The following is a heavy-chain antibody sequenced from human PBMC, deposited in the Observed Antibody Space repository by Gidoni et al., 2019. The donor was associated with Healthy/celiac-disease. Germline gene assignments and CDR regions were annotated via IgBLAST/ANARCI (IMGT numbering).Heavy chain of an antibody. Sequence: QVQLQESGPALVKPSGTLSLTCAVSGSSIRTIHRWSRVRQPPGKGMEWIGESYHSGSTNYNPSLKSRVTISVDKSKNQFSLKLSSVTAADTAVYYCARGITSVVTQRGAFDIWGQGTMVTVSS. V-gene: IGHV4-4*02. CDR1: GSSIRTIHR. CDR3: ARGITSVVTQRGAFDI. CDR2: SYHSGST. J-gene: IGHJ3*02. D-gene: IGHD2-21*02.